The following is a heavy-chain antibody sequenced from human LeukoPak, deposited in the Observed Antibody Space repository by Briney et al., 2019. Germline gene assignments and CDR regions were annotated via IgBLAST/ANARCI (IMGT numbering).Heavy chain of an antibody. CDR1: GGSISTPGYS. D-gene: IGHD2-2*01. CDR3: TRESRPFCPFAY. CDR2: ISHSGTT. Sequence: SQTLSLTCVVSGGSISTPGYSWSWVRQAPGKGLEWIGEISHSGTTNYNPSLRSRVAMSLDRANNQFSLSLTSVTAADTAVYYCTRESRPFCPFAYWGQGVLVTVSS. J-gene: IGHJ4*02. V-gene: IGHV4-30-2*01.